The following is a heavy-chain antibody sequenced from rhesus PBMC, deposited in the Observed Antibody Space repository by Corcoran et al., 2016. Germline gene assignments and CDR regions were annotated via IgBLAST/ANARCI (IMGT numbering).Heavy chain of an antibody. J-gene: IGHJ4*01. V-gene: IGHV4S10*01. Sequence: QVQLQESGPGVVKPSETLSLTCAVSGGSISDSYRWSWIRQPPGKGLEWIGYICGSSTSTNYTPARKSRVTISKDTSKNQFSWKLSSVTAADPAVYYCARGGSSVYWGQGVLVTVSS. CDR3: ARGGSSVY. CDR2: ICGSSTST. CDR1: GGSISDSYR. D-gene: IGHD3-16*01.